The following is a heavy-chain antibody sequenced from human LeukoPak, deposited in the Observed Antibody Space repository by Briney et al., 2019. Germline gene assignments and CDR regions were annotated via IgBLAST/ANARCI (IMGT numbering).Heavy chain of an antibody. J-gene: IGHJ3*02. CDR1: GFTLSGYG. CDR2: ISGSGGST. D-gene: IGHD3-22*01. CDR3: ANDGAYYDSSTDAFDI. Sequence: PGGSLRLSCAASGFTLSGYGMSWVRQAPGKGLEWVSAISGSGGSTYYADSVKGRFIISRDNSKNTLYLQMNSLRAEDTAVYYCANDGAYYDSSTDAFDIWGQGTMVTVSS. V-gene: IGHV3-23*01.